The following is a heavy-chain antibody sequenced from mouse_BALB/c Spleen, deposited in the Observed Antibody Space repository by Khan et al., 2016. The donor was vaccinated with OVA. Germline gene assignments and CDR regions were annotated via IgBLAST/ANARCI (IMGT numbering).Heavy chain of an antibody. Sequence: QIQLVQSGAELVRPGASVKLSCKTSGYIFTSYWIHWVKQRSGQGLEWIARIYPGTNSSYYNEIFKGKATLTADKSSSTAYMQLSSLKSEDSAVYFCARDGHDGAWFVYWGQGTLVTVSA. D-gene: IGHD2-12*01. CDR2: IYPGTNSS. CDR3: ARDGHDGAWFVY. V-gene: IGHV1S132*01. CDR1: GYIFTSYW. J-gene: IGHJ3*01.